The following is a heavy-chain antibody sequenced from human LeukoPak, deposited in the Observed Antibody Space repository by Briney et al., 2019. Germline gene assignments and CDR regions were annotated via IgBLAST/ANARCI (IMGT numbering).Heavy chain of an antibody. J-gene: IGHJ4*02. CDR2: IIPSGST. CDR3: ARHPRVAAGGGYYDDFYFDS. V-gene: IGHV4-61*03. Sequence: PSETLTLTCTVSGGSISSSSSYWSWIRQPPGKGLEWIGCIIPSGSTNYRPSLKSRVSISLDTSKNHLSLKLRSVTAADTAVYYCARHPRVAAGGGYYDDFYFDSWGQGTLVTVSS. D-gene: IGHD3-22*01. CDR1: GGSISSSSSY.